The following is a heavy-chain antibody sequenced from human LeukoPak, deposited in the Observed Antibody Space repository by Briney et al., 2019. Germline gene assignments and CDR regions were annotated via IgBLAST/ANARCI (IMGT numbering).Heavy chain of an antibody. V-gene: IGHV3-30*18. CDR2: ISYDGSSK. J-gene: IGHJ4*02. CDR3: AKDED. Sequence: GGSLRLSCAASGFTFSRYGMHWVRQAPGKGLEWVAVISYDGSSKYYADSVKGRFTISRDNSKNTLYLQMNSLRAEDTAVYYCAKDEDWGQGTLVSVSS. CDR1: GFTFSRYG.